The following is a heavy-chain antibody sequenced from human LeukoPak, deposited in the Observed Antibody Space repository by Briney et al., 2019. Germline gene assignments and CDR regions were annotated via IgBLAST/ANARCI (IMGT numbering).Heavy chain of an antibody. V-gene: IGHV3-7*01. CDR1: GFTFSRYW. CDR3: ARDGDTVLTRGYYYYMDV. CDR2: IKQDGSMK. J-gene: IGHJ6*03. Sequence: GGSLRLSCVASGFTFSRYWMSWVRQAPGKGLEWVANIKQDGSMKYYVDSVKGRFTISRDNAKNSLNLQMIRLRAEDTAVYYCARDGDTVLTRGYYYYMDVWGKGTTVTVSS. D-gene: IGHD4-23*01.